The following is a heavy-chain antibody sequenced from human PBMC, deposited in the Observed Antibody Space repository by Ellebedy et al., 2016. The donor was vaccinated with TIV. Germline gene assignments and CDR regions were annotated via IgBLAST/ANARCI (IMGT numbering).Heavy chain of an antibody. CDR3: AKDRRDCSGGSCPPRPKKGYYYYGMDG. Sequence: GESLKISXAASGFTFSSYAMHWVRQAPGKGLEWVAVISYDGSNKYYADSVKGRFTISRDNSKNTLYLQMNSLRAEDTAVYYCAKDRRDCSGGSCPPRPKKGYYYYGMDGWGQGTTVTVSS. J-gene: IGHJ6*02. V-gene: IGHV3-30-3*01. CDR1: GFTFSSYA. CDR2: ISYDGSNK. D-gene: IGHD2-15*01.